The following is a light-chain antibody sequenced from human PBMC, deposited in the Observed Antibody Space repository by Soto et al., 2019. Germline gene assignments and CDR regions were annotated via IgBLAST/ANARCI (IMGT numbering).Light chain of an antibody. CDR1: QSISSW. CDR3: QPYNSYSGYT. Sequence: DIQMTQSPSTLSASVGDRVTITCRASQSISSWLAWYQQKPGKAPKLLIYKASSLESGVPSRFSGSGSGTEFTLTISSLQPDDFATYYCQPYNSYSGYTFGQGTKLEIK. J-gene: IGKJ2*01. CDR2: KAS. V-gene: IGKV1-5*03.